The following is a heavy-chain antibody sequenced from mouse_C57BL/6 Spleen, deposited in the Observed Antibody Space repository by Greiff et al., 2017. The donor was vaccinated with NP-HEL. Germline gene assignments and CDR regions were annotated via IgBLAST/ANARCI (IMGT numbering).Heavy chain of an antibody. J-gene: IGHJ2*01. CDR3: TRDHYDGSSYFDD. D-gene: IGHD1-1*01. V-gene: IGHV5-9-1*02. Sequence: DVMLVESGEGLVKPGGSLKLSCAASGFTFSSYAMSWVRQTPEKRLEWVAYISSGGDYIYYADTVKGRFTISRDNARNTLYLQMSSLQSEDTAMYYCTRDHYDGSSYFDDWGQGTTLTVSS. CDR1: GFTFSSYA. CDR2: ISSGGDYI.